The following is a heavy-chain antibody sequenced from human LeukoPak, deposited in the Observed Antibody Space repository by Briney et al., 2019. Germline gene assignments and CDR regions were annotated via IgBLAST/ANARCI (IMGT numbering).Heavy chain of an antibody. V-gene: IGHV3-21*01. CDR3: ASGVNFFDY. CDR2: VSSRSSYI. J-gene: IGHJ4*02. D-gene: IGHD3-3*01. CDR1: GFTFSSYN. Sequence: GGSLRLSCAASGFTFSSYNMKWVRQAPGKGLEWVSSVSSRSSYIFYADSVKGRFTISRDNAKKSLYLQMNSLRAEDTAVYYCASGVNFFDYWGQGTLVTVSS.